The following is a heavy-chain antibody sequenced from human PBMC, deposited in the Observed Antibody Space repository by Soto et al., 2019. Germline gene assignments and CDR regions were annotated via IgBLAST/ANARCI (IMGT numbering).Heavy chain of an antibody. Sequence: GGSLRLSCAASGFTFSSSAMSWVRQAPGKGLEWVSTITGSGVNRYHADSVQGRFTISRDNSKDTLYLQMNSLRAEDTALYYCARHPSGYIGNLGYWGQGTLVTVSS. D-gene: IGHD5-12*01. CDR2: ITGSGVNR. CDR1: GFTFSSSA. J-gene: IGHJ4*02. V-gene: IGHV3-23*01. CDR3: ARHPSGYIGNLGY.